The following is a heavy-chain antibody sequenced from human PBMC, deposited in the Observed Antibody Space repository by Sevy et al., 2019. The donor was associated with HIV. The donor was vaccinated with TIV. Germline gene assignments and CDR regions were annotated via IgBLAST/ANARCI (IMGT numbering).Heavy chain of an antibody. V-gene: IGHV3-66*01. Sequence: GGSLRLSCPVSGLTVSAYYMAWLRQAPGKGLEWVAEVYVAGDSYYADSVQGRFTLSRDNYLNKMYLQMKSLRVEDTAVYYCARGTRQTEGGWFYFDYWSQGTLVTVSS. CDR3: ARGTRQTEGGWFYFDY. CDR1: GLTVSAYY. J-gene: IGHJ4*02. D-gene: IGHD2-15*01. CDR2: VYVAGDS.